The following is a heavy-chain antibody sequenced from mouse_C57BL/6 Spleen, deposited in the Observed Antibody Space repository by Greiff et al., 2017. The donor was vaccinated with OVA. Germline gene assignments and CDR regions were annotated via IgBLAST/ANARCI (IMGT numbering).Heavy chain of an antibody. V-gene: IGHV1-64*01. CDR2: IHPNSGST. J-gene: IGHJ2*01. Sequence: VKLKQPGAELVKPGASVKLSCKASGYTFTSYWMHWVKQRPGQGLEWIGMIHPNSGSTNYNEKFKSKATLTVDKSSSTAYMQLSSLTSEDSAVYYCASPREGFDYWGQGTTLTVSS. CDR3: ASPREGFDY. CDR1: GYTFTSYW.